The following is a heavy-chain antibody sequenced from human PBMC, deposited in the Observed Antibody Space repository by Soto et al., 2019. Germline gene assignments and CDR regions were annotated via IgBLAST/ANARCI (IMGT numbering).Heavy chain of an antibody. J-gene: IGHJ4*02. Sequence: WGSLRLSCAASGFTFSNYAMDWVRQAPGKGLEWVSAISNSFSDGNTHYADSVKGRFTISRDNDKNTVFLEMNSLRAEDTAVYYCAKVFSPEGGNYFDHWGQGTLVTVSS. CDR1: GFTFSNYA. V-gene: IGHV3-23*01. CDR2: ISNSFSDGNT. CDR3: AKVFSPEGGNYFDH.